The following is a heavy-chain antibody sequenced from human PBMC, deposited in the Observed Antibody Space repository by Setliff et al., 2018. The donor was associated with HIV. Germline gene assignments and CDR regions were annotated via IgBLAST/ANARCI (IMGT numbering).Heavy chain of an antibody. Sequence: ASVKVSCKASGYTFTIYSINWVRQAPGQGLEWMGSISGYNGNTNYAQKFQGRVTMTTDTTTSTAYMELRSLRYDDTAVYYCARGSSSIAAAYPDALDIWGQGTMVTVSS. CDR2: ISGYNGNT. D-gene: IGHD6-13*01. CDR1: GYTFTIYS. CDR3: ARGSSSIAAAYPDALDI. V-gene: IGHV1-18*01. J-gene: IGHJ3*02.